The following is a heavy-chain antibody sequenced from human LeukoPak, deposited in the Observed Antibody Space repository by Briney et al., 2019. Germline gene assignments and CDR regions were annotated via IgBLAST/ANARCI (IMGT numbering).Heavy chain of an antibody. CDR3: ARPEATVLRFLEWLPDELNYYYYGMDV. J-gene: IGHJ6*02. Sequence: GGSLRLSCAASGFTFSSYAMHWVRQAPGKGLEWVAVISYDGSNKYYEDSVKGRFTISRDNSKNTLYLQMNSLRAEDTAVYYCARPEATVLRFLEWLPDELNYYYYGMDVWGQGTTVTVSS. CDR1: GFTFSSYA. CDR2: ISYDGSNK. V-gene: IGHV3-30*04. D-gene: IGHD3-3*01.